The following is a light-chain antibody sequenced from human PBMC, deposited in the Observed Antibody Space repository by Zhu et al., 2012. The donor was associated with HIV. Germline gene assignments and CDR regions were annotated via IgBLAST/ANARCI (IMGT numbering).Light chain of an antibody. Sequence: EIVVTQSPDTVSLSPGERATLSCRASQSVGSTYLAWYQQKPGQAPSLLIYGASNRAAGIPERFSGGGSGTDFTLTISRLEPEDFAVYYCQVYGSSPLFSFGGGTKGGDQT. CDR1: QSVGSTY. V-gene: IGKV3-20*01. J-gene: IGKJ4*01. CDR3: QVYGSSPLFS. CDR2: GAS.